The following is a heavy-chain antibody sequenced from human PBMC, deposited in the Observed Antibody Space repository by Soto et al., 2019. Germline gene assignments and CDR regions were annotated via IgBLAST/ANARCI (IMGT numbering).Heavy chain of an antibody. CDR2: VYYTGSI. Sequence: SETLSLTCTVSGGSISTYYWSWIRQPPGKGLEWIGYVYYTGSINYNPSLNSRVTISVDTSKNQFSLNVNSVTAADTAVYYCARSGSGSDYYNWFDPWGQGILVTVS. D-gene: IGHD3-10*01. CDR3: ARSGSGSDYYNWFDP. V-gene: IGHV4-59*01. J-gene: IGHJ5*02. CDR1: GGSISTYY.